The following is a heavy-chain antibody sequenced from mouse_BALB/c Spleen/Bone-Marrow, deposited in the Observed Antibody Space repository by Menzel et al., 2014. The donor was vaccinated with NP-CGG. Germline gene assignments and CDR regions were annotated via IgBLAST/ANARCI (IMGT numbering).Heavy chain of an antibody. D-gene: IGHD1-1*01. J-gene: IGHJ2*01. CDR2: IYPHTSDT. CDR3: VRAPPITSVVTRDY. Sequence: EVQLQQSGPELVKPGASVKISCKASGYSFTDYNMHWVKQSHGKSLELIGYIYPHTSDTGYNQKFRNKATLTVDISSSTAYMVLRSLTSEDSAVYYCVRAPPITSVVTRDYGRQGTTLTVSS. CDR1: GYSFTDYN. V-gene: IGHV1S29*02.